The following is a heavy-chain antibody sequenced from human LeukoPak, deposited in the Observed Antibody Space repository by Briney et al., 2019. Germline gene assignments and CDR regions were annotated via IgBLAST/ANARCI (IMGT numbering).Heavy chain of an antibody. V-gene: IGHV1-18*01. CDR1: GYTFTSYG. CDR2: ISAYNGNT. J-gene: IGHJ4*02. CDR3: ARTQSTEPPAISPNDY. D-gene: IGHD1-14*01. Sequence: GASVKVSCKASGYTFTSYGISWVRQAPGQGLEWMGWISAYNGNTNYAQKLQGRVTMTTDTSTSTAYMELRSLRSDDTAVYYCARTQSTEPPAISPNDYWGQGTLVTVSS.